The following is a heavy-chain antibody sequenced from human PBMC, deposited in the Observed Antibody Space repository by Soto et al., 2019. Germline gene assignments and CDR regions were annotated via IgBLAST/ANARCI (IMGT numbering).Heavy chain of an antibody. Sequence: KASETLSLTCTVSGGSISSSSYYWAWLRQSPGKGPEWIGSVFYTGFTSYNPSLESRVSVSVDTSKSQFSLKLSAVTAADTAVYYCATSQKGYNWNYFDHWGQGALVTVSS. CDR2: VFYTGFT. CDR3: ATSQKGYNWNYFDH. CDR1: GGSISSSSYY. V-gene: IGHV4-39*01. D-gene: IGHD1-20*01. J-gene: IGHJ4*02.